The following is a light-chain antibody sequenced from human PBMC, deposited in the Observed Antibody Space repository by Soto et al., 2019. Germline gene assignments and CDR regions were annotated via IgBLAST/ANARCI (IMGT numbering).Light chain of an antibody. V-gene: IGKV3-20*01. Sequence: EIVLTQSPGTLSLSPGERATLSCRASQSISNSYLAWYQQKPGQAPGLLIYDASRRATGIPDRFSGSGSGTDFTLTISRLKPEDFAVYYCQQYSNSPEWTFGQGTKVEIK. CDR2: DAS. J-gene: IGKJ1*01. CDR1: QSISNSY. CDR3: QQYSNSPEWT.